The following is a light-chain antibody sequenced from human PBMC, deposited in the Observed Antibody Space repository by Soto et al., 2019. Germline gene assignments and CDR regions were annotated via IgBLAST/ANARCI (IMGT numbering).Light chain of an antibody. CDR3: SSHAGNNNYV. Sequence: QSALTQPPSASGSVGQSVTISCTGTSSDVGAYNYVSLYQQHPGKAPKLMIYEVSKRPSGVPDRFSGSKSGYTASLTVSGLQAEDEADYYCSSHAGNNNYVFGTGTKLTVL. J-gene: IGLJ1*01. CDR1: SSDVGAYNY. CDR2: EVS. V-gene: IGLV2-8*01.